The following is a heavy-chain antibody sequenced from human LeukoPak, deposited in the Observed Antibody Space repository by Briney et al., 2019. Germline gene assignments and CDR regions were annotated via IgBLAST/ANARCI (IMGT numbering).Heavy chain of an antibody. Sequence: ASVKVSCKASGYTFTSYGISWVRQAPGQGLEWMGWMNPNSGNTGYAQKFQGRVTMTRNTSISTAYMELSSLRSEDTAVYYCARAPNYKYYYYYYYMDVWGKGTAVTVSS. D-gene: IGHD1-7*01. CDR2: MNPNSGNT. CDR1: GYTFTSYG. J-gene: IGHJ6*03. V-gene: IGHV1-8*02. CDR3: ARAPNYKYYYYYYYMDV.